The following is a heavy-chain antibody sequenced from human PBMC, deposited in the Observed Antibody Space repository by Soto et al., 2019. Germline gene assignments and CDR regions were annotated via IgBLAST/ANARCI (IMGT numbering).Heavy chain of an antibody. J-gene: IGHJ3*02. V-gene: IGHV1-8*01. D-gene: IGHD1-7*01. CDR2: MNPNSGNT. CDR1: GYTFTSYD. CDR3: ARSRYNWNYADAFDI. Sequence: ASVKVSCKASGYTFTSYDINWVRQATGQGLEWMGWMNPNSGNTGYAQKFQGRVTMTRNTSISTAYMELSSLRSEDAAVYYCARSRYNWNYADAFDIWGQGTMVTVSS.